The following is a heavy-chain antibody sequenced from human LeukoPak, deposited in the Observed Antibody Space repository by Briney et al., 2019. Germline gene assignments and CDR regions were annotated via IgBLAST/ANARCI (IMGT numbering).Heavy chain of an antibody. CDR2: ISGSSVYI. Sequence: GGSLRLSCAASGFTFSTYTMNWVRQAPGKGLEWVSCISGSSVYIYYTDSLKGRFTISRDNAKNSLYLQMNGLRAEDTAVYYCARVSVAGAVIDAFDIWGQGTMVTVSS. CDR1: GFTFSTYT. J-gene: IGHJ3*02. CDR3: ARVSVAGAVIDAFDI. D-gene: IGHD6-19*01. V-gene: IGHV3-21*01.